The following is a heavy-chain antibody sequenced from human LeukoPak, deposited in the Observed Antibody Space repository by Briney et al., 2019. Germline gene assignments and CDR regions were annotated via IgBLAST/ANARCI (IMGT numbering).Heavy chain of an antibody. CDR2: TITYNGDT. CDR3: AKNTVTSEEYYYYYMDV. CDR1: GYTFTSYG. D-gene: IGHD4-17*01. Sequence: ASVKVSFKTSGYTFTSYGVSWVRQAAGQGLEWMGWTITYNGDTYYSQKLQGRVTMTTDTSTSTAYMELRSLKSDDTAVYYCAKNTVTSEEYYYYYMDVWGKGTTVTVSS. V-gene: IGHV1-18*01. J-gene: IGHJ6*03.